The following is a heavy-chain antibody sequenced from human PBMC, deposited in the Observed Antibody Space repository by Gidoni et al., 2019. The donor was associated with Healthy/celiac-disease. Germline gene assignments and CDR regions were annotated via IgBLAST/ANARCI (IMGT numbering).Heavy chain of an antibody. CDR1: GGTFSSYA. D-gene: IGHD2-15*01. V-gene: IGHV1-69*06. Sequence: QVQLVQSGAEVRKPGSSVKVSCKASGGTFSSYAISWVRQAPGQGLEWMGGIIPIFGTANYAQKFQGRVTITADKSTSTAYMELSSLRSEDTAVYYCARGCSGGSCLRGWFDPWGQGTLVTVSS. CDR2: IIPIFGTA. J-gene: IGHJ5*02. CDR3: ARGCSGGSCLRGWFDP.